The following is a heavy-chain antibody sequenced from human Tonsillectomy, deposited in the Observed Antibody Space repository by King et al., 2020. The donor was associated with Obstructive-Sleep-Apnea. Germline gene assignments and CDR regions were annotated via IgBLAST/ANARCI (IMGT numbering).Heavy chain of an antibody. J-gene: IGHJ4*02. CDR3: TRHLRGEVAGKDY. Sequence: VQLVESGGGLVQPGGSLKLSCAASGFTFSGSAMHWVRQASGKGPEWVGRIRSKANNYATAYAASVEGRFTISRDDSKNTAYLQMNSLKTEDTAVYYCTRHLRGEVAGKDYWGQGTLVTVSS. CDR1: GFTFSGSA. D-gene: IGHD6-19*01. V-gene: IGHV3-73*01. CDR2: IRSKANNYAT.